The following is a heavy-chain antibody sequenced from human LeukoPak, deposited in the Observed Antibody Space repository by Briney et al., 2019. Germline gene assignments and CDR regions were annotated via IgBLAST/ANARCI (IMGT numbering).Heavy chain of an antibody. CDR2: ISAYNGNT. CDR1: GYTFTSYG. V-gene: IGHV1-18*01. J-gene: IGHJ4*02. Sequence: ASVKVSCKASGYTFTSYGISWVRQAPGQGLEWMGWISAYNGNTNYAQKLQGRVTMTTDTSTSTAYMELRSLRSDDTAVYYCAKDLKLAATLGGFDYWGQGTLVTVSS. CDR3: AKDLKLAATLGGFDY. D-gene: IGHD2-15*01.